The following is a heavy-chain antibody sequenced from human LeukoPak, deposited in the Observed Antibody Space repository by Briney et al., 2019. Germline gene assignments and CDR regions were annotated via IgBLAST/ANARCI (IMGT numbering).Heavy chain of an antibody. J-gene: IGHJ5*01. CDR2: ISYDGSNK. CDR3: ARVAVSGPTGWFDS. D-gene: IGHD2-8*02. Sequence: GRSLRLSCAASGFTFSSYAMHWVRQAPGKGLEWVAVISYDGSNKYYADSVKGRFTISRDNVDNVVYLQMNSLGAEDTAVYYCARVAVSGPTGWFDSWGQGTLVIVSS. CDR1: GFTFSSYA. V-gene: IGHV3-30-3*01.